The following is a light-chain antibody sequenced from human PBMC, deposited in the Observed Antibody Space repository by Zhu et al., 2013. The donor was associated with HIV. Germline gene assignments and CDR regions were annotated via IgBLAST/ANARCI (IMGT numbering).Light chain of an antibody. CDR2: GTS. CDR3: QRRSNRPL. CDR1: QSVSSN. J-gene: IGKJ3*01. Sequence: EIVLTQSPATLSVSPGERATLSCRASQSVSSNLAWYQQKPGQAPRLLIYGTSTRATGTPVRFSGSWSGTDFTLTISSLEPEDVAVYYCQRRSNRPLFGPGTKVDIK. V-gene: IGKV3-11*01.